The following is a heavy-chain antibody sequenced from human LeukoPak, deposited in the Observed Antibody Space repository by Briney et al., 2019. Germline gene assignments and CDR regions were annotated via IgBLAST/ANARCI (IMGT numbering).Heavy chain of an antibody. Sequence: GGSLRLSCAASGFTFSTYAMSWVRQAPGTGLEWVSAFGGGGNTYYADSVKGRFTISRDNSKNTLYLQMNSLRVEDTAVYYCSGRPTGYSSGYIHWGQGTLVTVSS. J-gene: IGHJ4*02. CDR2: FGGGGNT. CDR3: SGRPTGYSSGYIH. V-gene: IGHV3-23*01. CDR1: GFTFSTYA. D-gene: IGHD5-18*01.